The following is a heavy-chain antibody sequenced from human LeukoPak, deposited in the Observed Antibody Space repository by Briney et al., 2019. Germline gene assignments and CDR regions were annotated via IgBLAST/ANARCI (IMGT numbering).Heavy chain of an antibody. D-gene: IGHD3-3*01. V-gene: IGHV3-74*01. Sequence: PGGSLRLSCAASGFTFSNYWMHWVRQAPGKGLVWVSRISIDVSYTSYADSVKGRFTISRDNSKNTLYLQMNSLRAEDTAVYYCAKAHGSFGVVSYYYHMDVWGKGTTVTVSS. CDR2: ISIDVSYT. CDR1: GFTFSNYW. CDR3: AKAHGSFGVVSYYYHMDV. J-gene: IGHJ6*03.